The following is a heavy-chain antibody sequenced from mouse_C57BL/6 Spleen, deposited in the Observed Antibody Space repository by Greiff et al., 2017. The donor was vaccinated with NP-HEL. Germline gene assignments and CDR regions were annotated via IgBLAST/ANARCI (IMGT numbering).Heavy chain of an antibody. CDR2: IHPNSGST. J-gene: IGHJ1*03. V-gene: IGHV1-64*01. Sequence: VQLQQPGAELVKPGASVKLSCKASGYTFTSYWMHRVKQRPGQGLEWIGMIHPNSGSTNYNEKFKSKATLTVDKSSSTAYMQLSSLTSEDSAVYYCARCLITTVVATSDFDVWGTGTTVTVSS. CDR1: GYTFTSYW. CDR3: ARCLITTVVATSDFDV. D-gene: IGHD1-1*01.